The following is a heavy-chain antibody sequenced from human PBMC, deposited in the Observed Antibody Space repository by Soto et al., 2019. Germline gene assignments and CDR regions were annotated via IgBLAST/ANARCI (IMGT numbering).Heavy chain of an antibody. CDR3: ARSRSSSGPEWSYGPYYYYYGMDV. D-gene: IGHD5-18*01. CDR1: GGTFSSYA. V-gene: IGHV1-69*13. Sequence: ASVKVSCKASGGTFSSYAISWVRQAPGQGLEWMGGIIPIFGTANYAQKFQGRVTITADESTSTAYMELSSLRSEDTAVYYCARSRSSSGPEWSYGPYYYYYGMDVWGQGTTVTVSS. J-gene: IGHJ6*02. CDR2: IIPIFGTA.